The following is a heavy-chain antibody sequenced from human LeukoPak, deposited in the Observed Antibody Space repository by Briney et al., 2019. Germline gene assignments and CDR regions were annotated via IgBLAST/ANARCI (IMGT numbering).Heavy chain of an antibody. CDR2: IKQDGSEK. V-gene: IGHV3-7*01. J-gene: IGHJ3*02. CDR3: AGPLNNNGGWSDAFDI. Sequence: GGSLRLSCAASGFTFSSYWMSWVRQAPGKGLEWVANIKQDGSEKYYVDSVKGRFTISRDNAKNSLYLQMNSLRAEDTAVYYCAGPLNNNGGWSDAFDIWPQGTMVTASS. D-gene: IGHD4-23*01. CDR1: GFTFSSYW.